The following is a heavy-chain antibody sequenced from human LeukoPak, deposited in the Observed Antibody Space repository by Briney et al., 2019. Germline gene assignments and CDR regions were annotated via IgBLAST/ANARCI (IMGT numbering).Heavy chain of an antibody. CDR3: ARYYGDYPYNWFDP. V-gene: IGHV4-30-4*01. CDR2: IYYSGST. D-gene: IGHD4-17*01. J-gene: IGHJ5*02. CDR1: GGSISSGDYY. Sequence: PSETLSLTCTVSGGSISSGDYYWGWIPQPPGKGLEWIGYIYYSGSTYYNPSLKSRVTISVDTSKNQFSLKLSSVTAADTAVYYCARYYGDYPYNWFDPWGQGTLVTVSS.